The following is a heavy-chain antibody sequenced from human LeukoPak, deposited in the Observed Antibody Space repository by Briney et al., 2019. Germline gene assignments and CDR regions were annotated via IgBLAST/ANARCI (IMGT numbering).Heavy chain of an antibody. CDR2: ISGTGDST. Sequence: GGSLKLSCAASGFAFSNYAMNWVRQAPGKGPEWVSSISGTGDSTYYAESVKGRFTISRDNSKNTVFLQMNSLRAEDTAVFYCAKRSGYTTGGFFDFWGQGTLVTVSS. V-gene: IGHV3-23*01. CDR3: AKRSGYTTGGFFDF. J-gene: IGHJ4*02. CDR1: GFAFSNYA. D-gene: IGHD6-19*01.